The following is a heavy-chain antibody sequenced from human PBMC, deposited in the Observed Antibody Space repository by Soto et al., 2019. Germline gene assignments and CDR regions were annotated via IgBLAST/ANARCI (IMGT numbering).Heavy chain of an antibody. CDR2: IYYSGST. V-gene: IGHV4-59*01. J-gene: IGHJ4*02. Sequence: PSETLSLTCTVSGGSISSYYWSWIRQPPGKGLEWIGYIYYSGSTNYNPSLKSRVTISVDTSKNQFSLKLSSVTAADTAVYYCARDHGDYVTPYYFDYWGQGTLVTVS. D-gene: IGHD4-17*01. CDR1: GGSISSYY. CDR3: ARDHGDYVTPYYFDY.